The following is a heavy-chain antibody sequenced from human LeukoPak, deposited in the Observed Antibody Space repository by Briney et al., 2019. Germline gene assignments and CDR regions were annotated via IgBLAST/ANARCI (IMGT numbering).Heavy chain of an antibody. J-gene: IGHJ4*02. CDR1: GYTFTGYY. Sequence: VSVKVSCKASGYTFTGYYMHWVRQAHGQGLEWMGWINPNSGGTNYAQKFQGRVTMTRDMSISTAYMELSRLRSDDTVVYYCARDSGERGSGSYLIAYWGQGTLVTVSS. CDR2: INPNSGGT. V-gene: IGHV1-2*02. D-gene: IGHD3-10*01. CDR3: ARDSGERGSGSYLIAY.